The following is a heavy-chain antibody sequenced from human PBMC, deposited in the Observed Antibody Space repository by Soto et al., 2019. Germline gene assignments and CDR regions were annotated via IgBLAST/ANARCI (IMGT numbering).Heavy chain of an antibody. J-gene: IGHJ6*03. Sequence: QVQLQESGPGLVKPSETLSLTCTVSGGSISSYYWSWIRQPPGKGLEWIGYIYYSGSTNYNPSLKSRVTISVDTSKNQFSLKLSSVTAADTAVYYCAGYDFWSGYLGYYYYMDVWGKGTTVTVSS. CDR3: AGYDFWSGYLGYYYYMDV. CDR2: IYYSGST. CDR1: GGSISSYY. V-gene: IGHV4-59*01. D-gene: IGHD3-3*01.